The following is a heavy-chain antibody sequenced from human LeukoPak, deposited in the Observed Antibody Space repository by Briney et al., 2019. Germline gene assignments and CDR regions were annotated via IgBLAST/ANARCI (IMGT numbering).Heavy chain of an antibody. Sequence: ASVKVSCKASGYTFTSYGISWVRQAPGQGLEWMGWISAYNGNTNYAQKLQGRVTMTTDTSTSTDYMELRSLRSDDTAVYYCARDSGGFWSVPSNWFDPWGQGTLVTVSS. CDR1: GYTFTSYG. CDR2: ISAYNGNT. D-gene: IGHD3-3*01. CDR3: ARDSGGFWSVPSNWFDP. V-gene: IGHV1-18*01. J-gene: IGHJ5*02.